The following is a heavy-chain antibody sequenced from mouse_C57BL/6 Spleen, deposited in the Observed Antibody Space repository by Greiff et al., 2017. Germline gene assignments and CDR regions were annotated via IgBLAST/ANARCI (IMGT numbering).Heavy chain of an antibody. V-gene: IGHV14-4*01. CDR3: TTNYDYPFAY. Sequence: QLKQSGAELVRPGASVKLSCTASGFNIKDDYMHWVKQRPEQGLEWIGWIDPENGDTEYASKFQGKATITADTSSNTAYLQLSSLTSEDTAVYYCTTNYDYPFAYWGQGTLVTVSA. J-gene: IGHJ3*01. D-gene: IGHD2-4*01. CDR1: GFNIKDDY. CDR2: IDPENGDT.